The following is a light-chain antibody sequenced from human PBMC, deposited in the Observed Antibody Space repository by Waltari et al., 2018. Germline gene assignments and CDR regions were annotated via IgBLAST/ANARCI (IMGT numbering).Light chain of an antibody. CDR1: QSIGNS. CDR2: GAS. CDR3: QQRGDWPIT. Sequence: EIVLTQAPATLSLSPGERGTLSCRPSQSIGNSLAWYQQKPGQAPRLLIYGASDRATGIPARFSGSGSGTDFTLTISSLEPEDFAVYYCQQRGDWPITFGQGTRLEIK. J-gene: IGKJ5*01. V-gene: IGKV3-11*01.